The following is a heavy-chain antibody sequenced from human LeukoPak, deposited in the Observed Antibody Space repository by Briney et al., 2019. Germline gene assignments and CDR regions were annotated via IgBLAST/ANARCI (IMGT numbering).Heavy chain of an antibody. V-gene: IGHV4-34*01. D-gene: IGHD2-2*01. CDR2: INHSGST. CDR3: ARSYCSSTSCLNAFDI. Sequence: SETLSLTCAVYGGSFSGYYWSWIRQPPGKGLEWIGEINHSGSTNYNPSLKSRVTIPVDTSKNQFSLKLSSVTAADTAVYYCARSYCSSTSCLNAFDIWGQGTMVTVSS. J-gene: IGHJ3*02. CDR1: GGSFSGYY.